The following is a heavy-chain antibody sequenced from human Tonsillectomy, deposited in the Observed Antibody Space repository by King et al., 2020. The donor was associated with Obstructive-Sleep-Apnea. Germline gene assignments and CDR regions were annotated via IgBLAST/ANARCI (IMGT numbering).Heavy chain of an antibody. CDR1: GYTFTIYD. D-gene: IGHD5-24*01. V-gene: IGHV1-8*01. Sequence: HVQLVESGAEVKKPGASVKVSCKASGYTFTIYDINWVRQAPGQGLEWMGWMNPNSSNTGYAQNFQGRVYMTRNTSISTAYMELSSLKSEDTAMYYCARGHGSNSQFHFDYWGQGSLVTVFS. J-gene: IGHJ4*02. CDR3: ARGHGSNSQFHFDY. CDR2: MNPNSSNT.